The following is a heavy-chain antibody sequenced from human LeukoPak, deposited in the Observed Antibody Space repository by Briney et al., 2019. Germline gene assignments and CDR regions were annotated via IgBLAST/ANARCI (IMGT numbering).Heavy chain of an antibody. J-gene: IGHJ4*02. Sequence: PGGSLRLSCAASGFAFSSYAMSWVRQAPGKGLEWVSAISGSGGSTYYADSVKGRFTISRDNSKNTLYLQMNSLRAEDTAVFYCAKDRYCSSTSCYPPEGLDYWGQGTLVTVSS. V-gene: IGHV3-23*01. D-gene: IGHD2-2*01. CDR2: ISGSGGST. CDR1: GFAFSSYA. CDR3: AKDRYCSSTSCYPPEGLDY.